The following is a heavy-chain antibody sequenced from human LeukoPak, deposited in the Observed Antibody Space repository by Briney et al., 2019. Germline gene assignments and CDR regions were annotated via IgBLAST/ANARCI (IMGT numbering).Heavy chain of an antibody. CDR1: GGSFSGYY. J-gene: IGHJ4*02. V-gene: IGHV4-34*01. D-gene: IGHD6-13*01. Sequence: PSETLSLTCAVYGGSFSGYYWSWIRQPPGKGLEWIGEINHSGSTNYNPSPKSRVTISVDTSKNQFSLKLSSVTAADTAVYYCARGGGIAAAGTNPNDYWGQGTLVTVSS. CDR3: ARGGGIAAAGTNPNDY. CDR2: INHSGST.